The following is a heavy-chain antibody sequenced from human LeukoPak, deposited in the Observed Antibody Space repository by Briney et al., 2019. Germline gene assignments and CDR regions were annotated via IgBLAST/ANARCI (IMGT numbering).Heavy chain of an antibody. V-gene: IGHV1-24*01. CDR2: FDPEDGET. Sequence: ASVKVSCKVSGYTLTELSMHWVRQAPGKGLEWMGGFDPEDGETIYAQKFQGRVTMTEDTSTDTAYMELSSLRSEDTAVYYCATDRRITMVRGVIIMGPFFDYWGQGTLVTVSS. CDR3: ATDRRITMVRGVIIMGPFFDY. CDR1: GYTLTELS. J-gene: IGHJ4*02. D-gene: IGHD3-10*01.